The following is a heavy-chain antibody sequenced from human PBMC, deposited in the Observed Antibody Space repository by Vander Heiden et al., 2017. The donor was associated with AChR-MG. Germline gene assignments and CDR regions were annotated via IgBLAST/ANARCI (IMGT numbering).Heavy chain of an antibody. CDR1: GLTFSSHA. D-gene: IGHD3-3*01. Sequence: EVQLLEYGGGLVQPGGSLRLSCAAPGLTFSSHAMSWVRQAPGKGVEWVSAISGSGGSTYYADSVKGRFTISRDNSKNTLYLQMNSLGAEDTAVYYCAKSLGHDPTGFDYWGQGTLVTVSS. J-gene: IGHJ4*02. V-gene: IGHV3-23*01. CDR2: ISGSGGST. CDR3: AKSLGHDPTGFDY.